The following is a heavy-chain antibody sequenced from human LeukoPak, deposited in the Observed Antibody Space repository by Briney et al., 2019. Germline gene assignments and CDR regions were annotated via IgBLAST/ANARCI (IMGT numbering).Heavy chain of an antibody. J-gene: IGHJ4*02. CDR3: ARGARTTIFGVVIMLFDY. V-gene: IGHV1-2*02. D-gene: IGHD3-3*01. Sequence: ASVKVSCKASGYTFTGYYMHWVRQAPGQGLEWMGWINPNSGGTNYAQKFQGRVTMTRDTSISTAYMELSRLRSDDTAVYYCARGARTTIFGVVIMLFDYWGQGTLVTVSS. CDR2: INPNSGGT. CDR1: GYTFTGYY.